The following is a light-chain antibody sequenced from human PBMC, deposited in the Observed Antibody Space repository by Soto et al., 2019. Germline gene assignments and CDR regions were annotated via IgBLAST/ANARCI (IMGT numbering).Light chain of an antibody. CDR3: QQYNSYWT. V-gene: IGKV1-5*03. CDR2: KAS. J-gene: IGKJ1*01. CDR1: QSISSW. Sequence: DIQMTQSPSTLSASVGDRVTITCRASQSISSWLAWYQQKPGKAPKLLIYKASSLERGVPSRFSGSGSGTEFALTISSLQPDDFANYYCQQYNSYWTFGQGTNVDIK.